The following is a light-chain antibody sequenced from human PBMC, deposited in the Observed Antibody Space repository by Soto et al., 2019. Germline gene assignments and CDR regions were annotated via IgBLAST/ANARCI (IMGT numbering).Light chain of an antibody. J-gene: IGKJ1*01. CDR3: QQYAFSPGS. CDR1: QSISSGN. Sequence: EIVLTQSPGTLSLSPGQIASLSCRASQSISSGNLAWYLQKPGQAPRLLIYGAFTRATGIPSRFSGSGSGTDFTLTISRLEPGDFALYYCQQYAFSPGSCGQGAKGDIK. CDR2: GAF. V-gene: IGKV3-20*01.